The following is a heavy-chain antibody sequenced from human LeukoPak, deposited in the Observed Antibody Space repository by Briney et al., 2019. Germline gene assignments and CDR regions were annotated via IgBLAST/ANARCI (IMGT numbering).Heavy chain of an antibody. CDR2: IWYDGSNK. V-gene: IGHV3-33*06. Sequence: PGRSLRLSCAASGFTFSSYGMHWVRQAPGKGLEWVAVIWYDGSNKYYADSVKGRFTISRDNSKNTLYLQMNSLRAEDTAVYYCAKGGSGYDWDIDYWGREPWSPSPQ. D-gene: IGHD5-12*01. CDR3: AKGGSGYDWDIDY. J-gene: IGHJ4*02. CDR1: GFTFSSYG.